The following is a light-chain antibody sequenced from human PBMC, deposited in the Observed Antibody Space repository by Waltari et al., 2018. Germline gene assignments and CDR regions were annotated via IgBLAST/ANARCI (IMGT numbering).Light chain of an antibody. J-gene: IGKJ2*01. CDR3: QQNYRTPPYT. CDR1: QTIASY. Sequence: IQMTQSPSSLSASVGDRVTITCRASQTIASYLNWYQQKSGKVPKLLIHGASILQSGVPSRFSGSGSGTNVTLSISGLQPEDLATYYCQQNYRTPPYTFGQGTKLEIK. V-gene: IGKV1-39*01. CDR2: GAS.